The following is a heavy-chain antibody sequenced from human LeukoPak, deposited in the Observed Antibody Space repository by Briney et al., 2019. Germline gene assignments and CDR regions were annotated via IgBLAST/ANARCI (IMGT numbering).Heavy chain of an antibody. CDR2: ISSSSSYI. J-gene: IGHJ4*02. Sequence: KPGGSLRLSCAASGFTFSSYSMNWVRQAPGKGLEWVSSISSSSSYIYYADSVKGRFTISRDNAKNSLYLQMNSLRAEDTAVYYCAKVRFPHFYDSSGYDYWGQGTLVTVSS. CDR3: AKVRFPHFYDSSGYDY. V-gene: IGHV3-21*01. CDR1: GFTFSSYS. D-gene: IGHD3-22*01.